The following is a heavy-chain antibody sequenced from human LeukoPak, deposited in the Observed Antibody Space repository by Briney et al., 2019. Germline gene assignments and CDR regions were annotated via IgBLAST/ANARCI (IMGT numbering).Heavy chain of an antibody. D-gene: IGHD1-26*01. Sequence: GGSLRLSCAASGFTFSDYYMSWIRQAPGKGLEWVSYISTSTTTIYYANSVKGRFTISRDNAKKSLYLQMNSLRVEDTGVYYCASWGEGALDNWGQGTLVTVSS. CDR2: ISTSTTTI. J-gene: IGHJ4*02. CDR1: GFTFSDYY. CDR3: ASWGEGALDN. V-gene: IGHV3-11*04.